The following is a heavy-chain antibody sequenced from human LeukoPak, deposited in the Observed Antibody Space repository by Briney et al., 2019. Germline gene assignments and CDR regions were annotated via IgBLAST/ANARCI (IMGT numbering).Heavy chain of an antibody. CDR2: INPNSGGT. CDR1: GYTFTGYY. D-gene: IGHD6-6*01. Sequence: ASVKVSCKASGYTFTGYYMHWVRQAPGQGLEWMGWINPNSGGTNYAQKFQGRVTMTRDTSISTAYMELSRLRSDDTAVYYCARERMGIAARAFDTSGQGTMVTVSS. CDR3: ARERMGIAARAFDT. V-gene: IGHV1-2*02. J-gene: IGHJ3*02.